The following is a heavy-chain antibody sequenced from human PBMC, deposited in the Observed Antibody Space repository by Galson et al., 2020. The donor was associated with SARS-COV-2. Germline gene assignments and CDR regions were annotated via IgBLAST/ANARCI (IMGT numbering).Heavy chain of an antibody. CDR2: TYYRSKWYN. V-gene: IGHV6-1*01. CDR3: ARDQAYSIDY. J-gene: IGHJ4*02. Sequence: SQTLSLTCAISGDSVSSDNGAWNWIRQSPSRGLEWLGRTYYRSKWYNDYALSVRGRITINPDTSKNQFSLQLNSVTPEDMAVYYCARDQAYSIDYWGQGTLVTVS. CDR1: GDSVSSDNGA. D-gene: IGHD5-18*01.